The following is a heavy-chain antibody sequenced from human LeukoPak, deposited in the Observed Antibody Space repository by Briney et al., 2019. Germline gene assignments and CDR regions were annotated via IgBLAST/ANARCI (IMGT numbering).Heavy chain of an antibody. J-gene: IGHJ4*02. D-gene: IGHD3-3*01. Sequence: GSLRLSCAASGFTFSSYGMHWVRQPPGKGLEWIGEINHSGSTNYNPSLKSRVTISVDTSKNQFSLKLSSVTAADTAVYYCARGQLTYYDFWSGYPTFDYWGQGTLVTVSS. CDR3: ARGQLTYYDFWSGYPTFDY. CDR2: INHSGST. V-gene: IGHV4-34*01. CDR1: GFTFSSYG.